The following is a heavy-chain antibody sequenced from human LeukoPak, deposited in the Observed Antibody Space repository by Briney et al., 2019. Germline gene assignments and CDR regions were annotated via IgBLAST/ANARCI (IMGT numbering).Heavy chain of an antibody. J-gene: IGHJ4*02. V-gene: IGHV3-7*01. CDR2: IKQDGSEK. Sequence: GGSLRLSCAASGFTFSSYWMSWVRQAPGKGLEWVANIKQDGSEKYYVDSVKGRFTISRDNAKNSLYLQMNSLRAEDTAVYYCARGRDYDFWSGHDYWGQGTLVTVSS. CDR1: GFTFSSYW. D-gene: IGHD3-3*01. CDR3: ARGRDYDFWSGHDY.